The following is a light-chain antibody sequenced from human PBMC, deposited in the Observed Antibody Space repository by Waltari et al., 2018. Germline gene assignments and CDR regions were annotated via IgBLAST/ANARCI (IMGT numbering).Light chain of an antibody. J-gene: IGKJ2*01. CDR1: QSVSSNY. CDR3: QQYGSSPPKYT. Sequence: EIVLTQSPGTLSVSPGESATLSCRASQSVSSNYLGWYQQKPGQAPRLLIYGASNRATGVPDRFSGSGSGTAFTLTISRLEPEDFAVYYCQQYGSSPPKYTFGQGTKLEI. CDR2: GAS. V-gene: IGKV3-20*01.